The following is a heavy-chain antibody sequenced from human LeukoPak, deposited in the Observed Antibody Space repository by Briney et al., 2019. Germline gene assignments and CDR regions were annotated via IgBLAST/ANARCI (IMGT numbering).Heavy chain of an antibody. Sequence: GGSLRLSCAASGFTFSSYAMSWVRQAPGKGLEWVSAISGSGGSTYYADSVKGRFTISRDNAKNSLYLQMNSLRAEDTAVYYCARDESGSLRDYWGQGTLVTVSS. CDR3: ARDESGSLRDY. V-gene: IGHV3-23*01. CDR2: ISGSGGST. CDR1: GFTFSSYA. D-gene: IGHD1-26*01. J-gene: IGHJ4*02.